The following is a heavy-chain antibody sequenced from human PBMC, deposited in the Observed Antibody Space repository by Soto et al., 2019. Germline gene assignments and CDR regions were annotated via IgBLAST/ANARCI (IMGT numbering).Heavy chain of an antibody. Sequence: ASVKVSCKASGYTFTSFDISWVRQANGQGLEWMGWMNPNSGNTGYAQNFQGRVTMTRNTSISTAYMELSSLRSEDSAKYYCARYSSNIGRITPESDYWDQGILVTVSS. V-gene: IGHV1-8*01. D-gene: IGHD5-12*01. CDR1: GYTFTSFD. J-gene: IGHJ4*02. CDR2: MNPNSGNT. CDR3: ARYSSNIGRITPESDY.